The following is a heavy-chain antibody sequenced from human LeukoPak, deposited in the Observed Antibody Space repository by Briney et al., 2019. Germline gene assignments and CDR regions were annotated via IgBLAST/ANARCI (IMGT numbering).Heavy chain of an antibody. Sequence: SETLSLTCTVSGGSISSYYWSWIRQPPGKGLGWIGYIHYSGSTNYNPSLKSRVTISVDTSENQFSLKLSSVTAADTAVYYCARGLGQSSGYYPLDYWGQGTLVTVSS. CDR3: ARGLGQSSGYYPLDY. CDR1: GGSISSYY. D-gene: IGHD3-22*01. V-gene: IGHV4-59*01. J-gene: IGHJ4*02. CDR2: IHYSGST.